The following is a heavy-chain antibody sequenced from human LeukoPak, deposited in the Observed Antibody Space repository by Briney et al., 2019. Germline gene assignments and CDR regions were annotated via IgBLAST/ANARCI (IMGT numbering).Heavy chain of an antibody. J-gene: IGHJ3*02. D-gene: IGHD3-10*01. V-gene: IGHV3-7*01. CDR1: GFTFSSYW. CDR3: ARDPHHLWFGELSAFDI. CDR2: IKQDGSEK. Sequence: GGSLRLSCAASGFTFSSYWVSWVRQAPGKGLEWVANIKQDGSEKYYVDSVKGRFTISRDNAKNSLYLQMNSLRAEDTAVYYCARDPHHLWFGELSAFDIWGQGTMVTVSS.